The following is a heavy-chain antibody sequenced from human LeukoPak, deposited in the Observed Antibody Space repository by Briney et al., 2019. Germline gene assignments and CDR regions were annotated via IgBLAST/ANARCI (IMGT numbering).Heavy chain of an antibody. J-gene: IGHJ4*02. CDR3: AKDSLYSSSWYGVFDY. Sequence: GGSLRLSCAASGFTFSSYALHWVRQAPGKGLKWVTVISYDGSNKYYADSVKGRFTISRDNSKNTLYLQMNSLRAEDTAVYYCAKDSLYSSSWYGVFDYWGQGTPVTVSS. CDR1: GFTFSSYA. D-gene: IGHD6-13*01. V-gene: IGHV3-30*07. CDR2: ISYDGSNK.